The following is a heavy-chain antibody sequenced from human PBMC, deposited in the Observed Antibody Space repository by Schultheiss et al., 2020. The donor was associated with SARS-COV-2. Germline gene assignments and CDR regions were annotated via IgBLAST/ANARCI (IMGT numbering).Heavy chain of an antibody. Sequence: SGPTLVKPTQTLTLTCTFSGFSLSTSGMCVSWIRQPPGKALEWLARIDWDDDKYYSTSLKTRLTISKDTSKNQVVLTMTNMDPVDTATYYCARSTYYYGSRWFDPWGQGTLVTVSS. CDR3: ARSTYYYGSRWFDP. CDR2: IDWDDDK. CDR1: GFSLSTSGMC. D-gene: IGHD3-10*01. V-gene: IGHV2-70*11. J-gene: IGHJ5*02.